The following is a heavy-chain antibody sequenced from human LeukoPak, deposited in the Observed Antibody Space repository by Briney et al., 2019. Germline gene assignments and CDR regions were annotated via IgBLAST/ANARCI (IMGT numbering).Heavy chain of an antibody. J-gene: IGHJ4*02. D-gene: IGHD6-13*01. CDR2: MYYSGST. Sequence: SETLSLTCTVSGGSISNYYWSWIRQPPGKGLEWIGYMYYSGSTSYNPSLQSRVTISVDTSKNQFSLKLSSVTPADTAVYYCALGYSSTWRTPAAIDYWGQGTLVTVSS. CDR3: ALGYSSTWRTPAAIDY. V-gene: IGHV4-59*01. CDR1: GGSISNYY.